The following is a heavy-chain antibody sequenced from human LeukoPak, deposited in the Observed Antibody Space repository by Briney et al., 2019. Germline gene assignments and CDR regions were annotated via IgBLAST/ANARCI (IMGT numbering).Heavy chain of an antibody. Sequence: KPGGSLRPSCAASGNYWMHWVRQAPGKGLVWVSHINSDGSWTSYADSVKGRFTISKDNAKNTVYLQMNNLRAEDTAVYYCVSFYETYWGRGTLVTVSS. D-gene: IGHD2-2*01. J-gene: IGHJ4*02. CDR2: INSDGSWT. V-gene: IGHV3-74*01. CDR3: VSFYETY. CDR1: GNYW.